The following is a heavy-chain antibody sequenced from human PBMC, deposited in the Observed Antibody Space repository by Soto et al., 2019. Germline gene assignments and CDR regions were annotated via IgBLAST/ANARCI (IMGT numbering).Heavy chain of an antibody. CDR2: IDPTDSYA. CDR3: ARLPSRPGTNGQLDY. D-gene: IGHD2-2*01. CDR1: GCRFTSYW. V-gene: IGHV5-10-1*01. J-gene: IGHJ4*02. Sequence: GESQKISCRVAGCRFTSYWIRGGRQMRGEGLEWMGRIDPTDSYANYSPSFQGHVTFSVDRSINTAYLQWSSLKAPDTAVYYCARLPSRPGTNGQLDYWGQGTLVTVSS.